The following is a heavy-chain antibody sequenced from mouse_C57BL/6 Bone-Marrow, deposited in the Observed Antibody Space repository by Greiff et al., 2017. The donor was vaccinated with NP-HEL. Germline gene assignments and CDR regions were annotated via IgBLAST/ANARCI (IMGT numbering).Heavy chain of an antibody. V-gene: IGHV1-80*01. J-gene: IGHJ4*01. Sequence: VQLQQSGAELVKPGASVKISCKASGYAFSSYWMNWVKQRPGKGLEWIGQIYPGDGDTNYNGKFKGKATLTADKSSSTAYMQLSSLTSEDSAVYFRARSGIYEGAMDYWGQGTSVTVSS. CDR3: ARSGIYEGAMDY. CDR2: IYPGDGDT. CDR1: GYAFSSYW. D-gene: IGHD2-3*01.